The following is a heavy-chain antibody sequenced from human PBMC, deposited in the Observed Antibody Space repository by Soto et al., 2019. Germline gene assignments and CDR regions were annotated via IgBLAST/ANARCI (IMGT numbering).Heavy chain of an antibody. V-gene: IGHV1-46*03. D-gene: IGHD2-8*01. Sequence: ASVKVSCKASGYTFTSYYMHWVRQAPGQGLEWMGIINPSGGSTSYAQKFQGRVIMTRDTSTSTVYMELSSLRSEDTAVYYCATQGFCTNDVCYDFDNWGQGTLVTVSS. J-gene: IGHJ4*02. CDR2: INPSGGST. CDR3: ATQGFCTNDVCYDFDN. CDR1: GYTFTSYY.